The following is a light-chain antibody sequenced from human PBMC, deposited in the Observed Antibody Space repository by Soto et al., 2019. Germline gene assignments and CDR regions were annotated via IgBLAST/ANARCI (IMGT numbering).Light chain of an antibody. J-gene: IGLJ1*01. CDR3: SSYTSSSTLV. CDR1: SSDVGGYNF. V-gene: IGLV2-14*01. Sequence: QSALTQPASVSGSPGQSITISCTGTSSDVGGYNFVSWYQQRPGKAPKLMIYEVSNRPSGVSNRFSGSKSGNTASLTISGLQAEDDADYYCSSYTSSSTLVFGTGTKLTVL. CDR2: EVS.